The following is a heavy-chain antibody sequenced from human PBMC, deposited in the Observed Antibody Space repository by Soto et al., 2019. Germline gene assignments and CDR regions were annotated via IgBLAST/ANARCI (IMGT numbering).Heavy chain of an antibody. D-gene: IGHD6-13*01. Sequence: PGGSLRLSCSASGFTFSSYAMHWVRQAPGKGLEYVSAISSNGGSTYYADSVKGRFTISRDNSKNTLYLQMSSLRAEDTAVYYCVKGGVAAAFDYWGQGTLVTVSS. V-gene: IGHV3-64D*08. J-gene: IGHJ4*02. CDR3: VKGGVAAAFDY. CDR2: ISSNGGST. CDR1: GFTFSSYA.